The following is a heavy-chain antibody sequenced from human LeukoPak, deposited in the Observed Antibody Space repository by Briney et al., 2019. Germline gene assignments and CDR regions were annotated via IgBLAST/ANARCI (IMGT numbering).Heavy chain of an antibody. CDR1: GFIFSNYW. J-gene: IGHJ4*02. CDR2: IKQDGSEE. V-gene: IGHV3-7*01. CDR3: AGGDLTTWDY. D-gene: IGHD1-14*01. Sequence: PGGSLRLSCAASGFIFSNYWMSWVRQAPGKGLEWVANIKQDGSEENYVDSVKGRFSISRDSAKNSLYLQMNSLRVEDTAVYYCAGGDLTTWDYWGQGTLVTVSS.